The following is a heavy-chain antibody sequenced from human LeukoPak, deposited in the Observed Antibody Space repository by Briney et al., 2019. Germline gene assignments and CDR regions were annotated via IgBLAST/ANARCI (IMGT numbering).Heavy chain of an antibody. CDR3: AKDKYYYDSSGYLDY. CDR1: GFTFSSYA. CDR2: ISGSGGST. D-gene: IGHD3-22*01. J-gene: IGHJ4*02. Sequence: GGSLRPSCAASGFTFSSYAMSWVRQAPGKGLEWVSAISGSGGSTYYADSVKGRFTISRDNSKNTLYLQMNSLRAEDTAVYYCAKDKYYYDSSGYLDYWGQGTLVTVSS. V-gene: IGHV3-23*01.